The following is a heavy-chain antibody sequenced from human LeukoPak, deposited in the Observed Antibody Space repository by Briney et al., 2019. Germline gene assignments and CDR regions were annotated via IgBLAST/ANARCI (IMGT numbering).Heavy chain of an antibody. CDR1: GFTFSSYT. CDR3: ARVARPYGDYYVDC. Sequence: GGSLRLSCAASGFTFSSYTMTWVRQAPGQGLEGVSGISGSGDSTYYADSVKGRFTISRDNSKNTLHLQMDSLRADDTALYYCARVARPYGDYYVDCWGQGTLVTVSS. V-gene: IGHV3-23*01. CDR2: ISGSGDST. D-gene: IGHD4-17*01. J-gene: IGHJ4*02.